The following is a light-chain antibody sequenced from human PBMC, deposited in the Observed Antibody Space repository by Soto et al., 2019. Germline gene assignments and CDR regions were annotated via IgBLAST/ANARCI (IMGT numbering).Light chain of an antibody. CDR2: GSS. CDR3: RQKVPSPLLYI. CDR1: QSVNSNF. Sequence: ENVLTQSPGTLSLSPGERATLSCRTSQSVNSNFLAWYQQRPGQAPRLLVYGSSTRAAGVPDRFSASGSGKKFTLTISSLGPKVLAFNSGRQKVPSPLLYIFAQGT. V-gene: IGKV3-20*01. J-gene: IGKJ2*01.